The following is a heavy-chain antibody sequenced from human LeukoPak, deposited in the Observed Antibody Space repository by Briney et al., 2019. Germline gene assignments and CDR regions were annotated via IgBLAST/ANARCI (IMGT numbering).Heavy chain of an antibody. CDR3: ARGMCCTPITLYFMDV. CDR2: IWYDGSNI. CDR1: GFTLSSHG. D-gene: IGHD2-15*01. Sequence: GGSLRLSCAASGFTLSSHGMHWVRQTPGKGLEWMAGIWYDGSNIYYVDSVKGRFTVSRDNSKNTLYLQMNSLRAEDTAVYYCARGMCCTPITLYFMDVWGKGTTVTVSS. V-gene: IGHV3-33*01. J-gene: IGHJ6*03.